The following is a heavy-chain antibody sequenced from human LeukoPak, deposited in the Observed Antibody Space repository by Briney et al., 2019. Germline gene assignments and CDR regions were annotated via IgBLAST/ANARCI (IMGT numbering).Heavy chain of an antibody. CDR3: ARRAAVVPAAMYFDY. V-gene: IGHV4-34*01. Sequence: SETLSLTCAVYGGSFSGYYWSWIRQPPGKGLEWIGEINHSGSTNYNPSLKSRVTISVDTSKNQFFLKLSSVTAADTAVYYCARRAAVVPAAMYFDYWGQGTLVTVSS. CDR1: GGSFSGYY. D-gene: IGHD2-2*01. CDR2: INHSGST. J-gene: IGHJ4*02.